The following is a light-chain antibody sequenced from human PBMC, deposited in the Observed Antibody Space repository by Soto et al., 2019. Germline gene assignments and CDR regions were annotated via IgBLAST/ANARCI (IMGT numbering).Light chain of an antibody. CDR2: DAS. V-gene: IGKV1-5*01. CDR1: QSISSW. Sequence: DIQMTQSPSTLSASVGDRVTITCRASQSISSWLAWYQQKPGKAPKVLIYDASSLETGVPSRFSGSGSGTEFTLTISSLQPDDFATYYCQQYDNYTWTFGLGTKVEFK. CDR3: QQYDNYTWT. J-gene: IGKJ1*01.